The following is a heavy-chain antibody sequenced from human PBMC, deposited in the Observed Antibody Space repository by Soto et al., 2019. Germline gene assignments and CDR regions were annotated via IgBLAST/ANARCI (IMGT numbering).Heavy chain of an antibody. CDR1: GGTFSSYA. CDR2: IIPIFGTA. J-gene: IGHJ4*02. V-gene: IGHV1-69*06. CDR3: ALGYDSSGYYFLLFDY. D-gene: IGHD3-22*01. Sequence: SVKVSCKASGGTFSSYAISWVRQAPGQGLEWMGGIIPIFGTANYAQKFQGRVTITADKSTSTAYMELSSLRSEDTAVYYCALGYDSSGYYFLLFDYWGQGTLVTVSS.